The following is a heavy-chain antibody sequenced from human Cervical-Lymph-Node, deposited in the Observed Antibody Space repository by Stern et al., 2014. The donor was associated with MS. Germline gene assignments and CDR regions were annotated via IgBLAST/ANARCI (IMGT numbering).Heavy chain of an antibody. CDR3: ARGTTVTTRPYYYYGMDV. CDR1: GYTFTSYY. V-gene: IGHV1-46*01. CDR2: INPSGGST. J-gene: IGHJ6*02. Sequence: VQLVESGAEVKKPGASVKVSCKASGYTFTSYYMHWVRQAPGQGLEWMGIINPSGGSTSYAQKFQGRVTMTRDTSTSTVYMELSSLRSEDTAVYYCARGTTVTTRPYYYYGMDVWGQGTTVTVSS. D-gene: IGHD4-17*01.